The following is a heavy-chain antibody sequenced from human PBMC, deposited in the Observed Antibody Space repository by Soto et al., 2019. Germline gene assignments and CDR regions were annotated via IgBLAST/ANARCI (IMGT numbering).Heavy chain of an antibody. J-gene: IGHJ6*03. CDR3: ARYITMVRGVNYYYYMDV. CDR1: GGSISSYY. CDR2: IYYSGST. D-gene: IGHD3-10*01. V-gene: IGHV4-59*01. Sequence: SETLSLTCTVSGGSISSYYWSWIRQPPGKGLEWIGYIYYSGSTNYSPSLKSRVTISVDTSKNQFSLKLSSVTAADTAVYYCARYITMVRGVNYYYYMDVWGKGTTVTVSS.